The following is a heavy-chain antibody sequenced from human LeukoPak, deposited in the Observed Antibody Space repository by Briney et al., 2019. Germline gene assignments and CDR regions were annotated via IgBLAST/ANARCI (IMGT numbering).Heavy chain of an antibody. D-gene: IGHD4-11*01. CDR3: AGGPTTLRGGFYYYMDV. CDR1: GGSISRGDYY. V-gene: IGHV4-31*01. Sequence: KPLETLSLTCTVSGGSISRGDYYWSWIRQHPGKGLEWIGYIYYSGSTYYNPSLKSPVTISVDTSKNQLSLKLSSVTAADTAVYYCAGGPTTLRGGFYYYMDVWGKGTTVTVSS. J-gene: IGHJ6*03. CDR2: IYYSGST.